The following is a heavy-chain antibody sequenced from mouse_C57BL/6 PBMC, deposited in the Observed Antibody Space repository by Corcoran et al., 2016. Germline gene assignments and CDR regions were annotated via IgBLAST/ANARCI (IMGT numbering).Heavy chain of an antibody. CDR2: ISYDGSN. CDR3: AREVTVVGAFDV. D-gene: IGHD1-1*01. CDR1: VYSITRGYY. V-gene: IGHV3-6*01. J-gene: IGHJ1*03. Sequence: DVQLQESGPDLVKPSQPLSLTCSVTVYSITRGYYWNWIRPFPGNKLEWMGYISYDGSNNYNPSLKNRISITRDTSKNQFFLKLNSVTTEDTATYYCAREVTVVGAFDVWGTGTTVTVSS.